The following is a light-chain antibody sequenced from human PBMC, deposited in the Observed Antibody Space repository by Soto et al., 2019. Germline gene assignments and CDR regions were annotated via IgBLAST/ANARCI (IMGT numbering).Light chain of an antibody. CDR1: QGISSR. CDR3: QQAKNFPWT. CDR2: AAS. V-gene: IGKV1-12*01. Sequence: DIQMTQSPSSVSASVGDRVTITCRASQGISSRLAWYQQKPGEAPNLLIYAASNLQSGVPSRFIGSGSGTDFTLTISSLQPEDFATYYCQQAKNFPWTFGQGTKVEIK. J-gene: IGKJ1*01.